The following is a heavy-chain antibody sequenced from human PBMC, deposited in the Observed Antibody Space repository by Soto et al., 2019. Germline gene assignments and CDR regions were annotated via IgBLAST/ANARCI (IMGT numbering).Heavy chain of an antibody. V-gene: IGHV3-73*01. CDR2: IRSKANSYAT. D-gene: IGHD6-6*01. CDR1: GFTFSGSA. J-gene: IGHJ6*02. Sequence: GGSLRLSCAASGFTFSGSAMHWVRQASGKGLEWVGRIRSKANSYATAYAASVKGRFTISRDDYKNTAYLQMNSLKTEDPAVYYCTRHPTSYSSSDVWGPATTGNVCS. CDR3: TRHPTSYSSSDV.